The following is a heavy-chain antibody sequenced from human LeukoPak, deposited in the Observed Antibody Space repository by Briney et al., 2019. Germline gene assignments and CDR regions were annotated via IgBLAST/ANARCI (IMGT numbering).Heavy chain of an antibody. CDR2: IYYSGST. V-gene: IGHV4-59*01. CDR3: ARVSPRPRFDY. J-gene: IGHJ4*02. CDR1: GGSMNTYY. Sequence: SETLSLTCTVSGGSMNTYYWSWVRQPPGKGLEWIGYIYYSGSTNYNPSLKSRVTISVDTSKKQVSLKLSSVTAADTAVYYCARVSPRPRFDYWGQGTLVTVSS. D-gene: IGHD1-14*01.